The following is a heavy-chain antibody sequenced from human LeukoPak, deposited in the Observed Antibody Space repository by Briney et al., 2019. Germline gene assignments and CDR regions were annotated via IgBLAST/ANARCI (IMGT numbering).Heavy chain of an antibody. CDR2: ITGSGATT. D-gene: IGHD6-13*01. J-gene: IGHJ4*02. V-gene: IGHV3-23*01. Sequence: GASLRLSCAASGFTFTNYAMRWVRQAPGQGLEWVSGITGSGATTSYADSVKGRFTSSRDNSKNTLYLQMSSLRAEDTAVYYCAKALGSSNSCYPSQFDYWGQGTLVTVSS. CDR1: GFTFTNYA. CDR3: AKALGSSNSCYPSQFDY.